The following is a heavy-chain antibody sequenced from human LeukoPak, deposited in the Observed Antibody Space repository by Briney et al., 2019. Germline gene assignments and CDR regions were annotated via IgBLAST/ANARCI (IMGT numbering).Heavy chain of an antibody. V-gene: IGHV1-69*05. Sequence: SVKVSCKASGGTFSSYAISWVRQAPGQGLEWMGGIIPIFGTANYAQKFQGRVTVTTDESTSTAYMELSSLRSEDTAVYYCARAVRDDYVWGSYRYTESYYMDVWGKGTTVTVSS. J-gene: IGHJ6*03. CDR1: GGTFSSYA. CDR3: ARAVRDDYVWGSYRYTESYYMDV. D-gene: IGHD3-16*02. CDR2: IIPIFGTA.